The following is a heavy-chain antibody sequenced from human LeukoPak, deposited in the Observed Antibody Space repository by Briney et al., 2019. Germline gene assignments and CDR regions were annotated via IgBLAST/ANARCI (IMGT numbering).Heavy chain of an antibody. CDR2: ISSSGSPI. Sequence: GGSLRLSCAASGFTFSSYEMKWLRQAPGKGLEWVSYISSSGSPIYYADSVKGRFTISRDNAKNSLYLQMNTLRAEDTAVYYCARVNYDFWGGYSDYWGQGTLVTVSS. J-gene: IGHJ4*02. D-gene: IGHD3-3*01. CDR1: GFTFSSYE. V-gene: IGHV3-48*03. CDR3: ARVNYDFWGGYSDY.